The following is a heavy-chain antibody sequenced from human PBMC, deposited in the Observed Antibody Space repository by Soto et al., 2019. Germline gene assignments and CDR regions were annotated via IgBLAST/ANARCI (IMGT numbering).Heavy chain of an antibody. V-gene: IGHV3-66*01. Sequence: GGSLRLSCAASGFTVSSNYMTWVRQAPGKGLEWVSVIYSGGATYYADSVKGRFTISRGNSKNTLYLQMNSLRAEDTAVYYCARAPLYGGNSVWGQGTVVTVPQ. D-gene: IGHD4-17*01. J-gene: IGHJ4*02. CDR2: IYSGGAT. CDR3: ARAPLYGGNSV. CDR1: GFTVSSNY.